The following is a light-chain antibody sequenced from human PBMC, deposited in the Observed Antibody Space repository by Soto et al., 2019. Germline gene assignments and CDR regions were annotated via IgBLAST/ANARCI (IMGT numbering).Light chain of an antibody. J-gene: IGKJ2*01. V-gene: IGKV3-15*01. Sequence: EVVMTQSPATVSVSPGERATLSCRASQSVSSNLAWYQQKPGQAPRLLIYGASTRATGTPARFSGSGSGTAFSLTISSLQHEDFVVYYCQQYNSWTPYTFGQGTKLEIK. CDR3: QQYNSWTPYT. CDR2: GAS. CDR1: QSVSSN.